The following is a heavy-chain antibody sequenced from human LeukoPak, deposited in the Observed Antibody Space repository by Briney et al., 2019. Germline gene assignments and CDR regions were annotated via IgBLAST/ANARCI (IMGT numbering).Heavy chain of an antibody. D-gene: IGHD3-22*01. Sequence: PSETLSLTCTVSGGSISSGDFYWSWIRQPPGKGLEWIGYIYYSGSTYYTPSLESRVVISVDTSKNQFSLKLSSVTAADTAVYYCARITMIVVVIDYWGQGTLVTVSS. CDR1: GGSISSGDFY. V-gene: IGHV4-30-4*01. CDR3: ARITMIVVVIDY. CDR2: IYYSGST. J-gene: IGHJ4*02.